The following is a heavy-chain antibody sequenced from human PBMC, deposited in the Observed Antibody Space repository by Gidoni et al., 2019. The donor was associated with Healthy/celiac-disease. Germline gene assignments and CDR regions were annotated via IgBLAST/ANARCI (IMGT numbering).Heavy chain of an antibody. J-gene: IGHJ5*02. D-gene: IGHD2-2*02. CDR2: IYYSGST. CDR1: GGSISSGGYY. V-gene: IGHV4-31*03. CDR3: ARDRGYCSSTSCYTGWLDP. Sequence: QVQLQESGPGLVKPSQTLSLTCTVSGGSISSGGYYWSWIRQHPGKGLEWIGYIYYSGSTYYNPSLKSRVTIPVDTSKNQFSLKLSSVTAADTAVYYCARDRGYCSSTSCYTGWLDPWGQGTLVTVSS.